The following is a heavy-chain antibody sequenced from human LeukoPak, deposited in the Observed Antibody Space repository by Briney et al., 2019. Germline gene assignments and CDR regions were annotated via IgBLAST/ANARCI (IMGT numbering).Heavy chain of an antibody. CDR2: ISGSGGST. CDR3: ASFGSGSNLDAFDI. CDR1: GFTFSSYA. Sequence: GGSLRLSCAASGFTFSSYAMSWVRQAPGKGLEWVSAISGSGGSTYYADSVKGRFTISRDNSKNTLYLQMNSLRDEDTAVYYCASFGSGSNLDAFDIWGQGTMVTVST. J-gene: IGHJ3*02. D-gene: IGHD3-10*01. V-gene: IGHV3-23*01.